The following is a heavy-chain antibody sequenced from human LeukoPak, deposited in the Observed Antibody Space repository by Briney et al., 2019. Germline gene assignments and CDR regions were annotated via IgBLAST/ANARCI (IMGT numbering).Heavy chain of an antibody. CDR1: GGSISSRSYY. Sequence: SETLSLTCSVSGGSISSRSYYWRWTRQPPEKRGEWIGSIYYSGNTHYNPSLKRRVTISVDTSENQFPLNLSSVTAADTAVYYCAGGSVAIFGEVRSSPYYFDYWRQGTLVTVSS. CDR2: IYYSGNT. D-gene: IGHD3-3*01. CDR3: AGGSVAIFGEVRSSPYYFDY. J-gene: IGHJ4*02. V-gene: IGHV4-39*01.